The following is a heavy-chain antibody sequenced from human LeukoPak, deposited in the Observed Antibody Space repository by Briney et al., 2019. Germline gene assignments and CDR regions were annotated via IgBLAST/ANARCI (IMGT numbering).Heavy chain of an antibody. CDR2: INPNSGGT. J-gene: IGHJ4*02. V-gene: IGHV1-2*02. Sequence: GASVKVSCKASGYTFTGYYMHWVRQAPGQGLEWMGWINPNSGGTNYAQKFRGRVTMTRDTSISTAYMELSRLRSDDTAVYYCARGQEYYDSSGYYYDPSFDYWGQGTLVTVSS. D-gene: IGHD3-22*01. CDR1: GYTFTGYY. CDR3: ARGQEYYDSSGYYYDPSFDY.